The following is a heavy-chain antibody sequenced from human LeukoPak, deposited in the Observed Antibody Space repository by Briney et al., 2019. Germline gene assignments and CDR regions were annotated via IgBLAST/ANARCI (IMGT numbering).Heavy chain of an antibody. J-gene: IGHJ4*02. V-gene: IGHV3-23*01. CDR3: AKVYYSRGGDCAGPLHY. CDR2: ISGSGTTT. Sequence: PGGSLRLSCVGSGFTFSSYAMSWVRQAPGKGLEWVSVISGSGTTTLYADSVKGRLTISRDNSKNTLYLQMSSLRVEDTAMYYCAKVYYSRGGDCAGPLHYWGQGTLVTVSS. D-gene: IGHD2-21*02. CDR1: GFTFSSYA.